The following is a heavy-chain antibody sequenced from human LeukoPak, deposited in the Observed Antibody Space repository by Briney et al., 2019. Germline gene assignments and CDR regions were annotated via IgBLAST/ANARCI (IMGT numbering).Heavy chain of an antibody. CDR1: GFTFSDYY. V-gene: IGHV3-11*01. CDR3: ARAKGHNYDFWSGYYAYYYYYYMDV. CDR2: ISSSGSTI. D-gene: IGHD3-3*01. J-gene: IGHJ6*03. Sequence: GGSLRLSCAASGFTFSDYYMSWIRQAPGKGLEWVSYISSSGSTIYYADSVKGRFTISRDNAKNSLYLQMNSLRAEDTAVYYCARAKGHNYDFWSGYYAYYYYYYMDVWGKGTTVTASS.